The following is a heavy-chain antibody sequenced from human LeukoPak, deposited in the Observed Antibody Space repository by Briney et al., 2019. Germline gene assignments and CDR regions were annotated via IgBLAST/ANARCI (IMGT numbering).Heavy chain of an antibody. CDR1: GFTFSSYS. Sequence: PGGSLRLSCAASGFTFSSYSMNWVRQAPGKGLEWVSSINSSSTYIYYADSVKGRFTISRDNAKNSLYLQMNSLRAEDTAVYYCARDYCRGARCYNVDYWGQGSLVTVSS. D-gene: IGHD2-2*02. CDR3: ARDYCRGARCYNVDY. J-gene: IGHJ4*02. V-gene: IGHV3-21*01. CDR2: INSSSTYI.